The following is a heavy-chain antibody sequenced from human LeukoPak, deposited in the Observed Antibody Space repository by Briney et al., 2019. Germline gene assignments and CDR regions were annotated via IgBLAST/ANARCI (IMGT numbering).Heavy chain of an antibody. CDR1: GFTFSSYA. Sequence: PGGSLRLSCAASGFTFSSYAMSWVRQAPGKGLEWVSGISGSGGTTYYAGSVKGRFTISRDNSKNTLYLQMNSLRAEDTAVYYCAISDGSGYYSMVGSKHDYWGQGTLVTVSS. V-gene: IGHV3-23*01. D-gene: IGHD3-22*01. J-gene: IGHJ4*02. CDR3: AISDGSGYYSMVGSKHDY. CDR2: ISGSGGTT.